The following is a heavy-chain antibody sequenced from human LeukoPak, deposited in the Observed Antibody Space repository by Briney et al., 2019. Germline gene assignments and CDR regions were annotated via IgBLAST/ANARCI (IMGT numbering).Heavy chain of an antibody. CDR1: GYTFTSYD. Sequence: ASVKVSCKASGYTFTSYDLSWVRQAPGQGLEWMGWISAYNGNTNYAQKLQGRVTMTTDTSTSTAYMELRSLRSDDTAVYYCAREPTVSVGKRYYFDYWGQGTLVTVSS. CDR3: AREPTVSVGKRYYFDY. D-gene: IGHD4-23*01. CDR2: ISAYNGNT. J-gene: IGHJ4*02. V-gene: IGHV1-18*01.